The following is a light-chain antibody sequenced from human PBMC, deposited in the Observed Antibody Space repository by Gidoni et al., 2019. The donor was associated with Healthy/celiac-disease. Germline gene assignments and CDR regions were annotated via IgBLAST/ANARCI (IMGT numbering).Light chain of an antibody. CDR2: AAS. J-gene: IGKJ4*01. CDR1: QSISSY. V-gene: IGKV1-39*01. Sequence: DIQMTQSPSSLSASVGDRVTITCRASQSISSYLNWYQQKPGKAPELLIYAASSLQSGVPSRFSGSGSGTDFTLTISSLQPEDFATYYCQQTYSTPPFFXGXTKVEI. CDR3: QQTYSTPPF.